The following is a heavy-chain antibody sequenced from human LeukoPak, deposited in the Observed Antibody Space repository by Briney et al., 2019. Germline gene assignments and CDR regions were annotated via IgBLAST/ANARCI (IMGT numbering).Heavy chain of an antibody. Sequence: ASVKVSCKASGGTFSSYDINWVRQATGQGLEWMGWMNPNSGNTGYAQKFQGRVTITRNTSISTAYMELSSLRSEDTAVYYCARGVYYDSSGQRSNWFDPWGQGTLVTVSS. CDR3: ARGVYYDSSGQRSNWFDP. J-gene: IGHJ5*02. D-gene: IGHD3-22*01. CDR1: GGTFSSYD. CDR2: MNPNSGNT. V-gene: IGHV1-8*03.